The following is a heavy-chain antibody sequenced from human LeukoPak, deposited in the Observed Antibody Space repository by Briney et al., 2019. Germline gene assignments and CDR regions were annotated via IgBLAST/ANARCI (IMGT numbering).Heavy chain of an antibody. CDR2: ISWNSGSI. Sequence: GGSLRLSRAASGFTFDDYAMHWVRQAPGKGLEWVSGISWNSGSIGYADSVKGRFTISRDNAKNSLYLQMNSLRAEDTALYYCAKALSYSITAATDYWGQGTLVTVSS. J-gene: IGHJ4*02. D-gene: IGHD6-25*01. CDR1: GFTFDDYA. V-gene: IGHV3-9*01. CDR3: AKALSYSITAATDY.